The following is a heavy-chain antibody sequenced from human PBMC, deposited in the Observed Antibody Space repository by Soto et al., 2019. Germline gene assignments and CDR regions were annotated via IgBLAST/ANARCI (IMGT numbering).Heavy chain of an antibody. CDR3: ARNPTTIFGVVDYFDY. Sequence: GASVKVSCKASGYTFTSYGISWVRQAPGQGLEWMGWISAYNGNTNYAQKLQGRVTMTTDTSTSTAYMELRSLRSDDTAVYYCARNPTTIFGVVDYFDYWGQGTLVTVSS. CDR1: GYTFTSYG. J-gene: IGHJ4*02. CDR2: ISAYNGNT. V-gene: IGHV1-18*01. D-gene: IGHD3-3*01.